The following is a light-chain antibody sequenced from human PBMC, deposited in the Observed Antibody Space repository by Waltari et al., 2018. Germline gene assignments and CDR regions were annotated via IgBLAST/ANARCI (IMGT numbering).Light chain of an antibody. J-gene: IGLJ2*01. CDR2: EVT. V-gene: IGLV2-14*01. Sequence: QSALTQPASVSGSPGQSITISCTGTYSDIGSYNYVSWYQQPPGKAPKLMIYEVTNRPSGLSNRFSGSKSGNTASLTITELQAEDEADYYCSSYAGNDLVIFGGGTKLTVL. CDR3: SSYAGNDLVI. CDR1: YSDIGSYNY.